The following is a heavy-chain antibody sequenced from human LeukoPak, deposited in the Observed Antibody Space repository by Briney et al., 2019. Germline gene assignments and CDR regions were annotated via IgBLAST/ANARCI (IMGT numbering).Heavy chain of an antibody. CDR2: IYYSGST. J-gene: IGHJ4*02. CDR1: GGSISSGGYY. D-gene: IGHD6-13*01. V-gene: IGHV4-31*03. Sequence: SQTLSLTCTVSGGSISSGGYYWSWIRQLPGRGLEWIGYIYYSGSTYYNPSLKSRVTISVDTSKNQFSLKLSSVTAADTAVYYCARDGRGIAAAGFDYWGQGTLVTVSS. CDR3: ARDGRGIAAAGFDY.